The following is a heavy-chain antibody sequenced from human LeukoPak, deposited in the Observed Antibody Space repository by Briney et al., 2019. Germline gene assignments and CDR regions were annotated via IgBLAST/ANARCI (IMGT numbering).Heavy chain of an antibody. V-gene: IGHV3-21*05. J-gene: IGHJ4*02. CDR3: ARQTGGYYFDS. Sequence: GGSLRLSCAASGFTFNTYTLNWVRQAPGKGLEWVSYVSATGRDTYYADSIKGRFTISRDNAKNSLYLQMSSLRAEDTAVYYCARQTGGYYFDSWARESWSPSPQ. D-gene: IGHD3-10*01. CDR2: VSATGRDT. CDR1: GFTFNTYT.